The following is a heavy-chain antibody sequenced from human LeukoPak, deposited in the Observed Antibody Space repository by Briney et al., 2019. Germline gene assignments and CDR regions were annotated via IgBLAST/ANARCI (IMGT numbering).Heavy chain of an antibody. CDR1: GFTFSSYS. CDR2: ISSSSGTI. CDR3: ERGSYYMDV. V-gene: IGHV3-48*01. Sequence: GGSLRLSCAASGFTFSSYSMNWVRQAPGKGLGWVSYISSSSGTIYYADSVKGRFTTSRDNAKNSLYLQMNSLRAEDTPMYYCERGSYYMDVWGKGPTVTVSS. J-gene: IGHJ6*03.